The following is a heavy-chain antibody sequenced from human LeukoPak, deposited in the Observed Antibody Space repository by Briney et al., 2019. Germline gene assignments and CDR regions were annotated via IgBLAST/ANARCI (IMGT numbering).Heavy chain of an antibody. Sequence: GGSLRLSCAASGFTFDDYGMSWVRQAPGQGLEWVSGLNWNGGSTGYADSVKGRFTISRDNAKNSLYLQMNSLRAEDTALYYCARRTFYYDSRGYRYFFDYWGQGTLVTVSS. CDR1: GFTFDDYG. D-gene: IGHD3-22*01. V-gene: IGHV3-20*04. J-gene: IGHJ4*02. CDR3: ARRTFYYDSRGYRYFFDY. CDR2: LNWNGGST.